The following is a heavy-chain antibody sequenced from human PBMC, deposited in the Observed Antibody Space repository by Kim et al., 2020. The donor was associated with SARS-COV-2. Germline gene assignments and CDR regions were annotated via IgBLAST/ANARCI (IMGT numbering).Heavy chain of an antibody. CDR3: AKDPPSYYYDSSGRGY. D-gene: IGHD3-22*01. V-gene: IGHV3-23*01. J-gene: IGHJ4*02. Sequence: SVKGRFTISRDNSKNTLYLQMNSLRAEDTAVYYCAKDPPSYYYDSSGRGYWGQGTLVTVSS.